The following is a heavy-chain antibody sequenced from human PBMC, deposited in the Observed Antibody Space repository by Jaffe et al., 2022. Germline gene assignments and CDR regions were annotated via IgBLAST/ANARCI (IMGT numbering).Heavy chain of an antibody. J-gene: IGHJ4*02. V-gene: IGHV3-23*01. CDR3: AKVQLWSGYPKEIFDY. D-gene: IGHD3-3*01. CDR2: ISGSGGST. Sequence: EVQLLESGGGLVQPGGSLRLSCAASGFTFSSYAMSWVRQAPGKGLEWVSAISGSGGSTYYADSVKGRFTISRDNSKNTLYLQMNSLRAEDTAVYYCAKVQLWSGYPKEIFDYWGQGTLVTVSS. CDR1: GFTFSSYA.